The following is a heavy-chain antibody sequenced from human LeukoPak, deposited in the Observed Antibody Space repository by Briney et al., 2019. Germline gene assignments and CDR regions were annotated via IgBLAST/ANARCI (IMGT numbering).Heavy chain of an antibody. CDR1: GYTFTSYY. CDR3: ARDRPDSSGYRDAFDI. D-gene: IGHD3-22*01. V-gene: IGHV1-46*01. J-gene: IGHJ3*02. Sequence: ASVKVSCKASGYTFTSYYMHWVRRAPGQGLEWMGIINPSGGSTSYAQKFQGRVTMTRDMSTSTVYMELSSLRSEDTAVYYCARDRPDSSGYRDAFDIWGQGTMVTVSS. CDR2: INPSGGST.